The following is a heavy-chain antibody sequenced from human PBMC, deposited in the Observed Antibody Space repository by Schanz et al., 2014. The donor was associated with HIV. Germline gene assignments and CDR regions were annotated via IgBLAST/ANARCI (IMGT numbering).Heavy chain of an antibody. CDR2: IGGTNT. D-gene: IGHD6-13*01. V-gene: IGHV3-74*01. Sequence: EVQLVESGGGLVQPGGSLRLSCAASGFTFSSYWMHWVRQAPGKGLVWVSTIGGTNTHYAESVEGRFTVSRDNSKDTLFLQMNSLRVDDTAVYYCAKRGPAAWDYFDSWGQGTLVTV. J-gene: IGHJ4*02. CDR1: GFTFSSYW. CDR3: AKRGPAAWDYFDS.